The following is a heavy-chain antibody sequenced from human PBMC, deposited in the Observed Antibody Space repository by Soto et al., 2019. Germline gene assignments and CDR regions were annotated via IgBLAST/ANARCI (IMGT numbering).Heavy chain of an antibody. Sequence: RLSCAASGFTFTRYSMNWVRQAPGKGLEWVSSISSTTNYIYYGDSMKGRFTISRDNAKNSLYLEMNSLRAEDTAVYYCARESEDLTSNFDYWGQGXLVTVP. CDR3: ARESEDLTSNFDY. CDR2: ISSTTNYI. CDR1: GFTFTRYS. J-gene: IGHJ4*02. V-gene: IGHV3-21*06.